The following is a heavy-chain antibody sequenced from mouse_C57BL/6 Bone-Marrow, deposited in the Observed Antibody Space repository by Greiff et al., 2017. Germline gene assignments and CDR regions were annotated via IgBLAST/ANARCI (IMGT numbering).Heavy chain of an antibody. CDR3: TRGQDITAVVWYYDV. V-gene: IGHV5-9-1*02. D-gene: IGHD1-1*01. Sequence: EVQGVESGEGLVKPGGSLKLSCAASGFTFSSYAMSWVRQTPEKRLEWVAYISSGGDYIYYADTVKGRFTISRDNARNTLYLQMSSLKSEDTAVYYCTRGQDITAVVWYYDVWGTVTTVSV. CDR1: GFTFSSYA. J-gene: IGHJ1*03. CDR2: ISSGGDYI.